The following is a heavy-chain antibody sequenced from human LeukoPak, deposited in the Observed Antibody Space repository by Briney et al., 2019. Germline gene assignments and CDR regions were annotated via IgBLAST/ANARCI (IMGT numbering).Heavy chain of an antibody. CDR3: ARQVSTSRGVVLLLRITWFDP. J-gene: IGHJ5*02. CDR2: ISQTGNTGST. D-gene: IGHD3-16*01. V-gene: IGHV4-38-2*02. CDR1: GYSINNGYY. Sequence: SETLSLTCRVSGYSINNGYYWGWIRQPPGRGLDWIVRISQTGNTGSTYYNSSLKRRVTISVDASKNQFSLKLSSVTAAETAVYYCARQVSTSRGVVLLLRITWFDPWGQGTLVSVSS.